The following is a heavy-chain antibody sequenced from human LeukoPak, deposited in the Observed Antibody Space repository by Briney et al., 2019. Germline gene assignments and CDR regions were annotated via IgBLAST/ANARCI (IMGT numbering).Heavy chain of an antibody. D-gene: IGHD3-22*01. J-gene: IGHJ5*02. V-gene: IGHV4-61*02. CDR2: IYTSGST. CDR1: GGSISSGGYY. Sequence: PSQTLSLTCTVSGGSISSGGYYWSWIRQPAGKGLEWIGRIYTSGSTNYNPSLKSRVTISVDTSKNQFSLKLSSVTAADTAVYYCAREPDQYYYDSSGYFSYNWFDPWGQGTLVTVSS. CDR3: AREPDQYYYDSSGYFSYNWFDP.